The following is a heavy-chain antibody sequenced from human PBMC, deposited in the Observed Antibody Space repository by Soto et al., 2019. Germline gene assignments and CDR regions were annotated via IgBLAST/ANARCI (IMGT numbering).Heavy chain of an antibody. CDR3: ATNEGRDGYSFAY. J-gene: IGHJ4*02. V-gene: IGHV1-69*01. CDR1: GVTFSRQD. CDR2: IIPIFGTP. D-gene: IGHD5-12*01. Sequence: QVQLVQSGAEVKKPGSSVKVSCKASGVTFSRQDMRWVRQALGQGLEWMGGIIPIFGTPQYAEKFQDRGTITADESTSTAYMELSSLTSEDTAVYYCATNEGRDGYSFAYWGQGTLVTVSS.